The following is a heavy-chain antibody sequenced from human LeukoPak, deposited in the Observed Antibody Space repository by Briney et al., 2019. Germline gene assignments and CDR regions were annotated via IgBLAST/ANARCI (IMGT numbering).Heavy chain of an antibody. Sequence: SETLSLTCTVSGGSISSSSYYWGWIRQPPGKGLEWIGSIYYSGSTYYNPSLKSRVTISVDTSKNQFSLKLSSVTAADMAVYYCARHQEGPTGNFDYWGQGTLVTVSS. CDR2: IYYSGST. J-gene: IGHJ4*02. V-gene: IGHV4-39*01. CDR1: GGSISSSSYY. CDR3: ARHQEGPTGNFDY. D-gene: IGHD1-1*01.